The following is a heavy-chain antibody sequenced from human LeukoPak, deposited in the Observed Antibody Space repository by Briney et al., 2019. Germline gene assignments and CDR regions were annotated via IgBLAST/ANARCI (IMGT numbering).Heavy chain of an antibody. CDR3: ARDETYYYDSSGYYDY. Sequence: ASVKVACTASGYTLTGYYMHWVRQADRQGLEWMGWINPNSGGTNYAKKFQGRVTMTRDKSISTAYMELSRLRSDDTAVYYCARDETYYYDSSGYYDYWGQGTLVTVSS. V-gene: IGHV1-2*02. CDR1: GYTLTGYY. D-gene: IGHD3-22*01. J-gene: IGHJ4*02. CDR2: INPNSGGT.